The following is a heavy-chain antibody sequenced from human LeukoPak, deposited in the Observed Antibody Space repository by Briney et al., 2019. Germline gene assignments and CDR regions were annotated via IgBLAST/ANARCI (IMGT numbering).Heavy chain of an antibody. J-gene: IGHJ4*02. V-gene: IGHV6-1*01. CDR3: ARLGSGSNY. D-gene: IGHD3-10*01. CDR2: TYYRSKWYT. Sequence: SQTLSLTCAISGDSVSSNSAAWIWIRQSPSRGIEWLGRTYYRSKWYTEYAVSAKSRITINPDTSKDQFSLQLSSVNPEDTAVYYCARLGSGSNYWGQGTLVTVSS. CDR1: GDSVSSNSAA.